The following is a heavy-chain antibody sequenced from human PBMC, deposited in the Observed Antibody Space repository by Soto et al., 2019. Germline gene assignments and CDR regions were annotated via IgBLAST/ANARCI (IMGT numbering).Heavy chain of an antibody. CDR2: ISYVGSNK. CDR3: VREGRGSFDF. CDR1: GFTFSSYA. Sequence: QVQLVESGGGVVQPGRSLRLSCAASGFTFSSYAMHWVRQAPGKGLEWVAVISYVGSNKYYADSVKGRFTISRDNSKNTLSLQMSSLTADDTAIYYCVREGRGSFDFWGRGTMVTVSS. D-gene: IGHD5-12*01. V-gene: IGHV3-30-3*01. J-gene: IGHJ3*01.